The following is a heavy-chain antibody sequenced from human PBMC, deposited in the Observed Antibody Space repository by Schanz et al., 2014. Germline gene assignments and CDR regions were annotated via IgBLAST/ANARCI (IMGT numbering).Heavy chain of an antibody. CDR3: ARGGDPEDVFDI. D-gene: IGHD2-21*01. CDR1: GGTFSSDT. V-gene: IGHV1-69*02. Sequence: QVHLVQSGAEVKKPGSSVKVSCKASGGTFSSDTFSWVRQAPGQGLEWMGRIVPIAGITNYAQRFQDRVRITADKSASTAYMELSSLRSDDTAVYYCARGGDPEDVFDIWGQGTILTVSS. CDR2: IVPIAGIT. J-gene: IGHJ3*02.